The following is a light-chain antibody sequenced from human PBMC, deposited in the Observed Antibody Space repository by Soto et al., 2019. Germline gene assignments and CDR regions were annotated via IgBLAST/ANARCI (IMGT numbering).Light chain of an antibody. CDR3: QQYNNWPLT. V-gene: IGKV3-15*01. CDR2: GAS. Sequence: EIVMTQSPATLSVSPGERATLSYRASQSVNNNLAWYQQKPGQAPRLLIYGASATATGIPARFSGSGSGTEFTHTISSLQSEDFAVYYCQQYNNWPLTFGGGTKVEIK. CDR1: QSVNNN. J-gene: IGKJ4*01.